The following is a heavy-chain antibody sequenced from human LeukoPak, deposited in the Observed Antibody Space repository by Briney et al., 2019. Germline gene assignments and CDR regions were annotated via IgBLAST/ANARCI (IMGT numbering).Heavy chain of an antibody. CDR2: INHSGST. J-gene: IGHJ5*02. V-gene: IGHV4-34*01. Sequence: SETLSLTCAVYGGSFSGYYWCWIRQPPGKGLEWIGEINHSGSTNYNPSLKSRVTISVDTSKNQFSLKLSSVTAADTAVYYCARGRRGIGRGYCSGGSCRNWFDPWGQGTLVTVSS. CDR1: GGSFSGYY. CDR3: ARGRRGIGRGYCSGGSCRNWFDP. D-gene: IGHD2-15*01.